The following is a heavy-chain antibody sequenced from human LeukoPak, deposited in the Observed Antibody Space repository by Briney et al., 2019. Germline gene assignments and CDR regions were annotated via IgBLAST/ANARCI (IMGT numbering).Heavy chain of an antibody. J-gene: IGHJ4*02. CDR1: GFTFSSYA. CDR2: ISGSGGST. CDR3: AKTLGGCGGDCYPDTTFDY. D-gene: IGHD2-21*02. Sequence: GGSLRLSCAASGFTFSSYAMSWVRQAPGKVLEWVSAISGSGGSTYYADSVKGRFTISRDNSKNTLYLQMNSLRAEDTAVYYCAKTLGGCGGDCYPDTTFDYWGQGTLVTVSS. V-gene: IGHV3-23*01.